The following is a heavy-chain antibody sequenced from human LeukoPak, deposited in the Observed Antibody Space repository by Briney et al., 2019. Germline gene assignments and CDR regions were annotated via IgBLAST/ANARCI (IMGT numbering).Heavy chain of an antibody. CDR3: AYTNNLKY. D-gene: IGHD3-16*01. CDR2: IKHDGSEK. CDR1: GLTLSGQW. J-gene: IGHJ4*02. V-gene: IGHV3-7*01. Sequence: GGSLRLSCAASGLTLSGQWMNWVRQAPGEGLEWVANIKHDGSEKYYVDSVKGRFTISRDDAKNSLSLQMNSVRAEDTAVYYCAYTNNLKYWGQGTLVTVSS.